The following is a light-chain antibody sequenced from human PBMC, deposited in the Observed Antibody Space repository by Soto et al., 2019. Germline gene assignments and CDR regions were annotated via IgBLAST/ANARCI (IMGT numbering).Light chain of an antibody. CDR2: AAS. CDR3: QQYAKWPPQT. Sequence: EIVMAQSPATLSVWPGARGNLXCRTSQSIRSNLAWYQQKPGQAPRLVIYAASTRATGIPDRFSGSVSGTEFTLTISSLQSEDFAVYYCQQYAKWPPQTFGQGTKVDIK. V-gene: IGKV3-15*01. J-gene: IGKJ1*01. CDR1: QSIRSN.